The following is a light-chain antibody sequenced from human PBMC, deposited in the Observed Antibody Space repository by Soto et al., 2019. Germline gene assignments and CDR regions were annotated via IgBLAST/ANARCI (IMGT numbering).Light chain of an antibody. J-gene: IGKJ4*01. CDR3: LQSGSSPLT. Sequence: EIVLTQSPATLSVLPGPSPTLSCRASQSVSSNLAWYQQKPGQPPRLLIYGASSRATGVPDRFSGSGSGTDFTLTINRLEPEDFAVYFCLQSGSSPLTFGEGIKVDIK. CDR1: QSVSSN. V-gene: IGKV3-20*01. CDR2: GAS.